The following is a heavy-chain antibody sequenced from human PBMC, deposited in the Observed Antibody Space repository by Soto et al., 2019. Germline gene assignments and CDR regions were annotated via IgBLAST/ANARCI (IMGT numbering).Heavy chain of an antibody. J-gene: IGHJ3*02. D-gene: IGHD2-21*02. V-gene: IGHV3-21*01. CDR1: GFTFSSYS. Sequence: EVQLVESGGGLVKPGGSLRLSCAASGFTFSSYSMNWVRQAPGKGLEWVSSISSSSSYIYYADSVKGRFTISRDNAKNSLYLQMNSLRAEDTAVYYCARVSNRNCGGDCCDAFDIWGQGTMVTVSS. CDR3: ARVSNRNCGGDCCDAFDI. CDR2: ISSSSSYI.